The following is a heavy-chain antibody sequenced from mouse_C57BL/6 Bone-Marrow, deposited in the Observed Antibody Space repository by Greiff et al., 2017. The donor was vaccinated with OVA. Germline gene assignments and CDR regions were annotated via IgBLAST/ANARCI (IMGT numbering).Heavy chain of an antibody. CDR2: IYPRDGST. V-gene: IGHV1-85*01. Sequence: QVQLQQSGPELVKPGASVKLSCKASGYTFTSYDINWVKQRPGQGLEWIGWIYPRDGSTKYNEKFKGKATLTVDTSSSTAYMELSSLTNEDSAVYYCTRNYGSSYRGFYAMDYWGQGTSVTVSS. D-gene: IGHD1-1*01. J-gene: IGHJ4*01. CDR1: GYTFTSYD. CDR3: TRNYGSSYRGFYAMDY.